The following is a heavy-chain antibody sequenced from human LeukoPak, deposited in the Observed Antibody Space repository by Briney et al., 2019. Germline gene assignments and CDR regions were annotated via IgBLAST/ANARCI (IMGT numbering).Heavy chain of an antibody. D-gene: IGHD3-22*01. J-gene: IGHJ4*02. Sequence: GGSLRLSCAASGFTFSSYGMHWVRQAPGKGLEWVAVIWYDGSNKYYADSVKGRFTISRDNSKNTLYLQMNSLRAEDTAVYYCARGPRTYYYDSSGPKSIDYWGQGTLVTVSS. CDR3: ARGPRTYYYDSSGPKSIDY. CDR1: GFTFSSYG. V-gene: IGHV3-33*01. CDR2: IWYDGSNK.